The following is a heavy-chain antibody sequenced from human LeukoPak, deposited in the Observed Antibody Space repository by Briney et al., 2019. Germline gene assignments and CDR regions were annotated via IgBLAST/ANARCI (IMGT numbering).Heavy chain of an antibody. J-gene: IGHJ6*03. V-gene: IGHV1-8*02. CDR1: GYTFTSYD. CDR3: ARSGYGDYVSWYYYYYYMDV. CDR2: MNPNSGNT. Sequence: GASVKVSCKASGYTFTSYDIHWVRQATGQGLEWMGWMNPNSGNTGYAQKFQGRVTMTRNTSISTAYMELSSLRSEDTAVYYCARSGYGDYVSWYYYYYYMDVWGKGTTVTISS. D-gene: IGHD4-17*01.